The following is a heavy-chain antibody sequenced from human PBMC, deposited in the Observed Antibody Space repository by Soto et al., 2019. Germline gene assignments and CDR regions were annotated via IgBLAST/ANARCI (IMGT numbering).Heavy chain of an antibody. CDR3: ATGLSTRGYYMDA. J-gene: IGHJ6*03. CDR2: IITDGSST. V-gene: IGHV3-74*01. D-gene: IGHD1-26*01. CDR1: GFSFSIYW. Sequence: PGGSLRLSCXASGFSFSIYWMHWVRQAPGKGLVWVSRIITDGSSTSYADSVKGRFTISRDNAKNTLYLQMNSLRAEDTAVYYCATGLSTRGYYMDAWGKGTTVTVSS.